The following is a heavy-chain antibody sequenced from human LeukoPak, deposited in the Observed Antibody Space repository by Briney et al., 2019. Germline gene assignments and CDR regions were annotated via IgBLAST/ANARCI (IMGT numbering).Heavy chain of an antibody. V-gene: IGHV4-4*02. J-gene: IGHJ4*02. D-gene: IGHD6-25*01. CDR2: IYHSGTT. CDR3: VQEARTRSGWPYFDS. CDR1: GDSINTNNW. Sequence: PSGTMSLTCAVTGDSINTNNWWSWVRQPPGKGLEWIGGIYHSGTTKYNPSLMSRVTMSTDKSQNEFSLKLSSVTAADTAVYYCVQEARTRSGWPYFDSWGQGTLVTVSP.